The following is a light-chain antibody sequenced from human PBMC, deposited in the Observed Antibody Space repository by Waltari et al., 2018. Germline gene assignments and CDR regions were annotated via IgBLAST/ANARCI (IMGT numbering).Light chain of an antibody. J-gene: IGLJ2*01. Sequence: QSALTQPASVSGSPGQSITISCTGSSGDVGNYNLVSWYQQYPGKAPKLILYEGNKRPSGVSDRFSDSKSGNTASLTISGLRAEDEAHYYCCSYAGSATLVFGGGTKLTVL. CDR2: EGN. CDR3: CSYAGSATLV. CDR1: SGDVGNYNL. V-gene: IGLV2-23*01.